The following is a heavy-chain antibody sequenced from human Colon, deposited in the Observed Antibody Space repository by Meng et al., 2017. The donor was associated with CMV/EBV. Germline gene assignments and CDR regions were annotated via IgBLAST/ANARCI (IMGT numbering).Heavy chain of an antibody. D-gene: IGHD1-7*01. J-gene: IGHJ4*02. CDR3: VRGAWNSRGCFDN. CDR1: GYTVSSYG. V-gene: IGHV1-18*01. CDR2: ISTSIGN. Sequence: ASVQVSCKASGYTVSSYGISWVRQAPGQGLEWMGCISTSIGNQYAQKFQGRVIMTTDSPTNTAYLEVMSLTFEDTAVYYCVRGAWNSRGCFDNWGQGGLVTVSS.